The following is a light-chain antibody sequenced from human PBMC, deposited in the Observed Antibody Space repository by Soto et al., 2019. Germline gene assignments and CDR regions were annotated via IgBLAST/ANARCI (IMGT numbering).Light chain of an antibody. J-gene: IGLJ3*02. CDR3: ATWDDSLNGPV. CDR2: DNN. V-gene: IGLV1-51*01. CDR1: SSNIGNNY. Sequence: QSVLTQSPSVSAAPGQQVTISCSGSSSNIGNNYVSWYQQLPGTAPKLLIYDNNKRPSGIPDRFSGSKSGTSGTLDITGLQTGDEADYYCATWDDSLNGPVFGGGTKLTVL.